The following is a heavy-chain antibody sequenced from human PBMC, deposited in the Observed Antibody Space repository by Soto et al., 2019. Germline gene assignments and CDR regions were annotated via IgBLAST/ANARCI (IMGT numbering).Heavy chain of an antibody. Sequence: QVQLVQSGAEVKKPGSSVKVSCKASGGTFSSYTISWVRQAPGQGLEWMGRIIPILGIANYARKFQGRVTITADKSTSTAYMELSSLRSEDTAVYYCARDLKLGIASEAFDIWGQGTMVTVSS. V-gene: IGHV1-69*08. CDR2: IIPILGIA. CDR1: GGTFSSYT. J-gene: IGHJ3*02. D-gene: IGHD7-27*01. CDR3: ARDLKLGIASEAFDI.